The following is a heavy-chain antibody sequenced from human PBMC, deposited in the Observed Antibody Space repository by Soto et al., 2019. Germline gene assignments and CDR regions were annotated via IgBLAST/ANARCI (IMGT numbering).Heavy chain of an antibody. Sequence: LRLSCAASGFTFSSYWMSWVRQAPGKGLEWVANIKQDGSDKYYVDSVKGRFTLSRDNAKNSLQLQMNSLRAEDTAIYFCARVAYGNGWIFGYWGRGTLVTVSS. J-gene: IGHJ4*01. CDR1: GFTFSSYW. V-gene: IGHV3-7*04. D-gene: IGHD6-19*01. CDR3: ARVAYGNGWIFGY. CDR2: IKQDGSDK.